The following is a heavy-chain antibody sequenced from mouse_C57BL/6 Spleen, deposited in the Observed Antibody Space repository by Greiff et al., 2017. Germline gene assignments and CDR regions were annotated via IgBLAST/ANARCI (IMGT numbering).Heavy chain of an antibody. D-gene: IGHD2-3*01. CDR1: GYAFSSSW. Sequence: QVQLQQSGPELVKPGASVKISCKASGYAFSSSWMNWVKQRPGKGLEWIGRIYPGDGDTNYNGKFKGKATLTADKSSSTAYMQLSSLTSEDSAVSFCARWLLLYYYAMDYWGQGTSVTVSS. CDR2: IYPGDGDT. V-gene: IGHV1-82*01. CDR3: ARWLLLYYYAMDY. J-gene: IGHJ4*01.